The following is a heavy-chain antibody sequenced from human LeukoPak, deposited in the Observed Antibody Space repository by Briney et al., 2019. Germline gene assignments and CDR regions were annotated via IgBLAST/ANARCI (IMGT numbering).Heavy chain of an antibody. CDR2: INHSGST. Sequence: PSETLSLTCTVSGGSISSSSYYWGWIRQPPGKGLEWIGEINHSGSTNYNPSLKSRVTISVDTSKNQFSLKLSSVTAADTAVYYCARGPPIRGVPPLGFDYWGQGTLVTVSS. CDR1: GGSISSSSYY. J-gene: IGHJ4*02. V-gene: IGHV4-39*07. D-gene: IGHD3-16*01. CDR3: ARGPPIRGVPPLGFDY.